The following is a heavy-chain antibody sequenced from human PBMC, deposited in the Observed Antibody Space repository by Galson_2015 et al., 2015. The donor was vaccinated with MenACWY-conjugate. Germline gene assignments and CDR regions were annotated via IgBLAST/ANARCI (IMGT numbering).Heavy chain of an antibody. J-gene: IGHJ4*02. CDR3: ARPSMVRGVTYSGYYFDL. Sequence: CAASGFTFSSYWMHWVRQAPGKGPEWVSRTNSDASTTTHADSVKGRFTISRDNAKNTLYLQMNSLRAEDTAVYFCARPSMVRGVTYSGYYFDLWGQGTPVTVSA. V-gene: IGHV3-74*01. D-gene: IGHD3-10*01. CDR1: GFTFSSYW. CDR2: TNSDASTT.